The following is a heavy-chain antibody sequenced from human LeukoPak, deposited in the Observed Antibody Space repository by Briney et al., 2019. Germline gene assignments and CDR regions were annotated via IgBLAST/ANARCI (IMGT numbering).Heavy chain of an antibody. Sequence: GASVKVSCKASGYTFTSYAMHWVRQAPGQRLEWMGWINAGNGNTKYSQKFQGRVTITRDTSASTAYMELSSLRSEDTAVYYCARGRGDYGDPLDYWGQGTLVTVSS. CDR3: ARGRGDYGDPLDY. CDR2: INAGNGNT. V-gene: IGHV1-3*01. J-gene: IGHJ4*02. D-gene: IGHD4-17*01. CDR1: GYTFTSYA.